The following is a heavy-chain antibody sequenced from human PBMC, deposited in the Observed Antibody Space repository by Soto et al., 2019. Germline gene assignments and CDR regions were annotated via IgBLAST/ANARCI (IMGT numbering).Heavy chain of an antibody. Sequence: GGSLRLSCAASGFTFSSYAMSWVRQAPGKGLEWVSAISGSGGSTYYADSVKGRFTISRDNSKNTLYLQMNSLRAEDTAVYYCAKAPRGVKTYYYYMDVWGKGTTVTVSS. J-gene: IGHJ6*03. V-gene: IGHV3-23*01. D-gene: IGHD3-10*01. CDR3: AKAPRGVKTYYYYMDV. CDR1: GFTFSSYA. CDR2: ISGSGGST.